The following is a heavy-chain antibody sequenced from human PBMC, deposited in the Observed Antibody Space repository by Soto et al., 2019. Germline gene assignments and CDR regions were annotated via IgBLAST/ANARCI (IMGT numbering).Heavy chain of an antibody. J-gene: IGHJ4*02. V-gene: IGHV1-69*02. CDR1: GDTFSFYT. D-gene: IGHD3-10*01. CDR3: ATNYGSVSTHFDH. CDR2: IIPMVGMA. Sequence: QVQLVQSGAEVKKPGSSVRLSCTASGDTFSFYTISWVRQAPGQGPEGMGRIIPMVGMADYPQQFQGRVTISADKSTSTAYMVLSSLRSDDTAVYFCATNYGSVSTHFDHWGQGTLVTVSS.